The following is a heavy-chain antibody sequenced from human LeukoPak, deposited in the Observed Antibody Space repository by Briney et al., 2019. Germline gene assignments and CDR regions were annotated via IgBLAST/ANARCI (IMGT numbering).Heavy chain of an antibody. CDR3: ARRRDLFDY. CDR1: DGSITSYY. Sequence: SETLSLTCTVSDGSITSYYWSWIRQPPGKGLEWIAYIHYTGNTNYNPSLKSRVTISLDTSKNQFSLNLRSVTAADTAVYYCARRRDLFDYWGQGTLVTVSS. V-gene: IGHV4-59*08. CDR2: IHYTGNT. J-gene: IGHJ4*02. D-gene: IGHD3/OR15-3a*01.